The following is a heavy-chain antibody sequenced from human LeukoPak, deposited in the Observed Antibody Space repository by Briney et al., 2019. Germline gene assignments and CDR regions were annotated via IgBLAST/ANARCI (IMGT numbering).Heavy chain of an antibody. Sequence: SETLSLTCTVSGGSISSSSYYWGWIRQPPGKGLEWIGSMYYSGSTYYNPSLKSRVTISVDTSKNQFSLKLSSVTAADTAVYYCARRTVGAAPNWFDPWGQGTLVTVSS. CDR2: MYYSGST. CDR3: ARRTVGAAPNWFDP. CDR1: GGSISSSSYY. J-gene: IGHJ5*02. V-gene: IGHV4-39*01. D-gene: IGHD2-15*01.